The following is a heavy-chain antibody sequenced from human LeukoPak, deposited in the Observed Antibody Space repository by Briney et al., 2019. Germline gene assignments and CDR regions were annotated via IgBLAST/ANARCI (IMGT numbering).Heavy chain of an antibody. CDR2: IKSKTNGGTT. D-gene: IGHD3-16*01. V-gene: IGHV3-15*01. Sequence: GGSLRLSCAASGLTFSSYGMTWVRQAPGKGLEWVGRIKSKTNGGTTDYAAPVKGRFTISRDDSKNTLYLQLNSLKTEDTAVYYCTTLGALDYWGQGTLVTVSS. J-gene: IGHJ4*02. CDR1: GLTFSSYG. CDR3: TTLGALDY.